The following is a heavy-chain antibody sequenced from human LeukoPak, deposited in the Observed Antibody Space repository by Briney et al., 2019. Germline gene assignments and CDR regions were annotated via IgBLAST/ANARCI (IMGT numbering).Heavy chain of an antibody. D-gene: IGHD3-22*01. V-gene: IGHV3-53*01. CDR3: AKSPKSQITMIVVVTRYYFDY. Sequence: GGSLRLSCAASGFTVSSNYMSWVRQAPGKGLEWVSVFYSGGATYYADSVKGRFTISRDNSKNTLYLQMNSLRAEDTAVYYCAKSPKSQITMIVVVTRYYFDYWGQGTLVTVSS. J-gene: IGHJ4*02. CDR2: FYSGGAT. CDR1: GFTVSSNY.